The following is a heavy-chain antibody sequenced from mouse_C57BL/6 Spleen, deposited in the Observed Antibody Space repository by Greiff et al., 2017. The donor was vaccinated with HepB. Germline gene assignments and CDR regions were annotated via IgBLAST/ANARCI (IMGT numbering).Heavy chain of an antibody. CDR3: ARDNGGSYGYLDF. V-gene: IGHV1-52*01. D-gene: IGHD1-1*02. CDR1: GYTFTSYW. Sequence: QVQLQQPGAELVRPGSSVKLSCKASGYTFTSYWMHWVKQRPIQGLEWIGNIDPADSDTHYNQKFKDKATLTVDKSSSTAYMQLSSLTSEDSAVYYCARDNGGSYGYLDFWGTGTTVTVSS. J-gene: IGHJ1*03. CDR2: IDPADSDT.